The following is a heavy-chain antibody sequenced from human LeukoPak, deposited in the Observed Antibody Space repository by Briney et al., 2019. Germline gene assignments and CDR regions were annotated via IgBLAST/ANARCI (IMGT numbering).Heavy chain of an antibody. V-gene: IGHV3-7*01. Sequence: GGSLRLSCAASGFTFSDYYMSWIRQAPGKGLEWVANIKQDGSEKYYVDSVKGRFTISRDNAKNSLYLQMNSLRAEDTAVYYCARARITMVRGVISRRNYFDYWGQGTPVTVSS. CDR3: ARARITMVRGVISRRNYFDY. CDR1: GFTFSDYY. J-gene: IGHJ4*02. D-gene: IGHD3-10*01. CDR2: IKQDGSEK.